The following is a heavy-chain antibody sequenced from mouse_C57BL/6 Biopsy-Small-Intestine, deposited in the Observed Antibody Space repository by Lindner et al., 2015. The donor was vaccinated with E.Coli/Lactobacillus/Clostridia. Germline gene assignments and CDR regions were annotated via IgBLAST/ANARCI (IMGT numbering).Heavy chain of an antibody. CDR1: GYTFTDYY. J-gene: IGHJ2*01. Sequence: VQLQESGPELVKPGASVKMSCKASGYTFTDYYMNWVKQSHGKSLEWIGRVDPNNGGTNYNQKFKGKATLTVDKSLSTAYMQLNSLTSEDSAVYYCAREGLAFDYWGQGTTLTVSS. V-gene: IGHV1-19*01. D-gene: IGHD3-3*01. CDR2: VDPNNGGT. CDR3: AREGLAFDY.